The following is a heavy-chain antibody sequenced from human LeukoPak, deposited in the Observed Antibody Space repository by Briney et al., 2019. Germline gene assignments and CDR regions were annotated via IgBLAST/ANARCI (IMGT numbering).Heavy chain of an antibody. CDR2: ISDRGTVT. CDR3: AKGDGEIPDNWFDP. CDR1: GFTFSTYA. Sequence: GGSLRLSCAASGFTFSTYAMSWVRQAPGKGLDWVSSISDRGTVTYYADSVKGRFTSSRDNSKNTLYLQMNSLRAEDTAVYYCAKGDGEIPDNWFDPWGQGTLVTVSS. D-gene: IGHD4-17*01. V-gene: IGHV3-23*01. J-gene: IGHJ5*02.